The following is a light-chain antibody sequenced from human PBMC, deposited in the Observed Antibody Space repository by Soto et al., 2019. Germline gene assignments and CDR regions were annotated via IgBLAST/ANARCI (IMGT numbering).Light chain of an antibody. V-gene: IGLV1-40*01. Sequence: QSVLTQPPSVSGAPGQGVTISCTGSSSNIGAGYDAHWYQRLPGAAPKLLIYANSNRPSGVPDRFSGSKSGTSASLAVTGLQPEDDADYFCQSHDISQYAAAFGGGTKLTVL. CDR2: ANS. CDR1: SSNIGAGYD. J-gene: IGLJ2*01. CDR3: QSHDISQYAAA.